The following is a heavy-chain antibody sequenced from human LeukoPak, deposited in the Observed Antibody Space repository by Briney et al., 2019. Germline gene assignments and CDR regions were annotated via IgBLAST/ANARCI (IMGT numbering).Heavy chain of an antibody. CDR3: ARRVVVPAAPYHFDY. Sequence: GGSLRLSCAACGFIFSSYWMHWVRQAPGKGLVWISRINSDGSSTSYADSMKGRFTISRDNAKNTLYLQMNSLRAEDTAVYYCARRVVVPAAPYHFDYWGQGTLVTVSS. CDR2: INSDGSST. CDR1: GFIFSSYW. J-gene: IGHJ4*02. D-gene: IGHD2-2*01. V-gene: IGHV3-74*01.